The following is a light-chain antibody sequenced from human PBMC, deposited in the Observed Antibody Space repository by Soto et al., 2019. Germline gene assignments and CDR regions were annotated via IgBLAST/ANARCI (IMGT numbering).Light chain of an antibody. CDR2: EVS. V-gene: IGLV2-14*01. Sequence: QSALTQPASVSRSPGHSITISCTGTSSDIGGYNYVSWYQQHPGKAPKLMIYEVSNRPSGVSNRFSGSKSGNTASLTISGLQAEDDVFNYWSSSESYSLSLHVF. CDR1: SSDIGGYNY. CDR3: SSSESYSLSLHV. J-gene: IGLJ1*01.